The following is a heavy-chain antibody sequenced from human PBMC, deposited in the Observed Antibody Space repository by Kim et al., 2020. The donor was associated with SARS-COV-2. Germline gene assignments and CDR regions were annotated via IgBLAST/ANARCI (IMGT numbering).Heavy chain of an antibody. V-gene: IGHV4-59*13. D-gene: IGHD6-19*01. CDR1: GGSISSYY. CDR3: ARDERDSSGWANWFDP. CDR2: IYYSGST. Sequence: SETLSLTCTVSGGSISSYYWSGIRQPPGKGLEWIGYIYYSGSTNYNPSLNSRVTISVDTSKNQFSLKLSSVTAADTAVYYCARDERDSSGWANWFDPWGQGTLVTVSS. J-gene: IGHJ5*02.